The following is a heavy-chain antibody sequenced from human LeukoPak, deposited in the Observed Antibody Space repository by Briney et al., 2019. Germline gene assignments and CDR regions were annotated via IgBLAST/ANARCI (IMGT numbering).Heavy chain of an antibody. D-gene: IGHD2-15*01. CDR2: INHSGST. CDR1: GGSFSGYY. V-gene: IGHV4-34*01. CDR3: ARVLGYCSGGSCYSYYYYYGMDV. Sequence: SENLSLTCAVYGGSFSGYYWSWIRQPPGKGLEWIGEINHSGSTNYNPSLKSRVTISVDTSKNQFSLKLSSVTAADTAVYYCARVLGYCSGGSCYSYYYYYGMDVWGKGTTVTVSS. J-gene: IGHJ6*04.